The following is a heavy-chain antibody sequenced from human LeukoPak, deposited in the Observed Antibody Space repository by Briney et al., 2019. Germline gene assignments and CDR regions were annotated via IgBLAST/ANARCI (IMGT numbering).Heavy chain of an antibody. CDR3: AKDVDIVVVPHYYYMDV. D-gene: IGHD2-2*01. J-gene: IGHJ6*03. Sequence: GGSLRLSCAASGFTFSSYAMSRVRQAPGKGLEWVSAISGSGGSTYYADSVKGRFTISRDNSKNTLYLQMNSLRAEDTAVYYCAKDVDIVVVPHYYYMDVWGKGTTVTVSS. CDR1: GFTFSSYA. V-gene: IGHV3-23*01. CDR2: ISGSGGST.